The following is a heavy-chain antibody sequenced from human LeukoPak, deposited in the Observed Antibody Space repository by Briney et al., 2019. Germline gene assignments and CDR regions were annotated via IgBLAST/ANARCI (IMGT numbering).Heavy chain of an antibody. Sequence: PSRTLSLTCSVSGVSFSSGGYYWSWIRQSPGKGLEWIGYLHYSGSTYYNPSLRSRLTFSVDTSKNQFSLKLSSVTAADTAVYYCASNYDSSGYYATFDYWGQGTLVTVSS. CDR1: GVSFSSGGYY. J-gene: IGHJ4*02. D-gene: IGHD3-22*01. CDR2: LHYSGST. CDR3: ASNYDSSGYYATFDY. V-gene: IGHV4-31*03.